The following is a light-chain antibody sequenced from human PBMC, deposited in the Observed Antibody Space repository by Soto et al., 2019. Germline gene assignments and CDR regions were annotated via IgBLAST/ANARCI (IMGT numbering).Light chain of an antibody. Sequence: QCALTQPASGSRSHGESIGISRNGDRTDVADGYDYVSWYQQHPGQAPQLIIYDVSNRPSGVSDRFSGSKSGNTASLTISGLHAVDEDEYYCTSYTSCTPFYVFGTGTKVTVL. V-gene: IGLV2-14*03. CDR1: RTDVADGYDY. CDR3: TSYTSCTPFYV. J-gene: IGLJ1*01. CDR2: DVS.